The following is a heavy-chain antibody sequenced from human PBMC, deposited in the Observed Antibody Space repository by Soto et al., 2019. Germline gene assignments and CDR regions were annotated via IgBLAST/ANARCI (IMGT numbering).Heavy chain of an antibody. D-gene: IGHD2-2*01. CDR3: TRARSHCSSTSCPGAGAFDI. V-gene: IGHV3-49*03. Sequence: GGSLRLSCTASGFTFGDYAMSWFRQAPGKGLEWVGFIRSKAYGGTTEYAASVKGRFTISRDDSKSIAYLQMNSLKTEDTAVYYCTRARSHCSSTSCPGAGAFDIWGQGTMVTVSS. J-gene: IGHJ3*02. CDR1: GFTFGDYA. CDR2: IRSKAYGGTT.